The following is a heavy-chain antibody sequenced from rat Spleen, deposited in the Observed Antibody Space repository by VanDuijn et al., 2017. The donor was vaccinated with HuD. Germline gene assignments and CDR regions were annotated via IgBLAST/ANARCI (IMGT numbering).Heavy chain of an antibody. CDR3: ARFNWEGPLAY. CDR2: ISSDGRRN. V-gene: IGHV5-29*01. CDR1: GFTFSDYY. J-gene: IGHJ3*01. D-gene: IGHD5-1*01. Sequence: EVQLVESDGGLVQPGRSLKLSCAASGFTFSDYYMAWVRQAPTKGLEWVATISSDGRRNYYRDSVKGRFSISRDNTKSTLYLQMDSLRSEDTATYYCARFNWEGPLAYWGQGTLVTVSS.